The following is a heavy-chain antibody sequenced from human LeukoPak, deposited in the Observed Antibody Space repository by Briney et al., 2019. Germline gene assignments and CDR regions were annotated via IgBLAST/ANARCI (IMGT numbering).Heavy chain of an antibody. CDR3: AKTTDSGYGHDY. Sequence: ASVKVSCKASGYTFTSYDVNWVRQASGQGLEWMGWMSPNSGNTGYAQKFQGRVTMTRDTSISTAYMDLSRLTSDDTAVYYCAKTTDSGYGHDYWGQGTLVTVSS. J-gene: IGHJ4*02. CDR1: GYTFTSYD. CDR2: MSPNSGNT. D-gene: IGHD5-12*01. V-gene: IGHV1-8*01.